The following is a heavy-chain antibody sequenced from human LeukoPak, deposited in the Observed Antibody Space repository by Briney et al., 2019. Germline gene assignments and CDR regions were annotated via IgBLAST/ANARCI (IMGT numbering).Heavy chain of an antibody. Sequence: PGGSLRLSCAASGFTFSSYAMSWVRQAPGKGLEWVSAISGSGGSTYYADSVKGRLTISRDNSKNTLYLQMNSLRAEDTAVYHCARDVAAGQVDYWGQGTLVTVSS. V-gene: IGHV3-23*01. CDR3: ARDVAAGQVDY. J-gene: IGHJ4*02. CDR1: GFTFSSYA. D-gene: IGHD6-13*01. CDR2: ISGSGGST.